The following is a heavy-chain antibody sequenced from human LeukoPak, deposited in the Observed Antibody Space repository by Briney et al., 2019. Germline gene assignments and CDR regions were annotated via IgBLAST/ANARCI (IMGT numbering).Heavy chain of an antibody. V-gene: IGHV1-8*01. D-gene: IGHD6-19*01. J-gene: IGHJ4*02. CDR3: ARRYAGGWTDY. CDR2: MNPENGNT. Sequence: ASVKVSCKASGYTFSSNDINRVRQATGQGLEWMGWMNPENGNTGYAERFQGRVTLTRNTSISTAYMELSSLGSEDTAVYYCARRYAGGWTDYWGQGTLVTVSS. CDR1: GYTFSSND.